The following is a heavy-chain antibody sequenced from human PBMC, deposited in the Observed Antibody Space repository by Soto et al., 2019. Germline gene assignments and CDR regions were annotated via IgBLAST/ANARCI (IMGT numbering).Heavy chain of an antibody. CDR3: ARAIGWFGELLGGYYFDY. CDR1: GGSISSGGYS. Sequence: QLQLQESGSGLVKPSQTLSLTCAVSGGSISSGGYSWSWIRQPPGKGLEWIGYIYHSGSTYYNPCRKSRVTISGDRSKNQCSLKLSSVTAADTAVYYCARAIGWFGELLGGYYFDYWGQGTLVTVSS. D-gene: IGHD3-10*01. J-gene: IGHJ4*02. V-gene: IGHV4-30-2*01. CDR2: IYHSGST.